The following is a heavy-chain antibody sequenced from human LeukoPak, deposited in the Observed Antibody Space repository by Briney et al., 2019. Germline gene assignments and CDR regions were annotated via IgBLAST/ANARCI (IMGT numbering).Heavy chain of an antibody. D-gene: IGHD3-22*01. J-gene: IGHJ4*02. Sequence: KPSETLSLTCAVYGGSFSGYYWSWIRQPPGKGLEWIGEINHSGSTNYNPSLKSRVTISVDTSKNQFSLKRSSVTAADTAVYYCARGLGEAKAYYYYDSSGYRNFYFDYWGQGTLVTVSS. CDR3: ARGLGEAKAYYYYDSSGYRNFYFDY. CDR2: INHSGST. V-gene: IGHV4-34*01. CDR1: GGSFSGYY.